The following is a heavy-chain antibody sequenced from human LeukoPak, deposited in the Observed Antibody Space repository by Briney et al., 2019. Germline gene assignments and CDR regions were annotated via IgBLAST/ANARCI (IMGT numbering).Heavy chain of an antibody. J-gene: IGHJ4*02. CDR1: GFTFTNHY. Sequence: GGSLRLSCAASGFTFTNHYMDWVRQAPGMGLEWIARTTNTPNAYTTAYAASVRGRFTVSRDDSKSLLHFQMSSLKTDDTAVFYCGRDPATAIDYWGRGTLVTISS. CDR2: TTNTPNAYTT. D-gene: IGHD5-18*01. V-gene: IGHV3-72*01. CDR3: GRDPATAIDY.